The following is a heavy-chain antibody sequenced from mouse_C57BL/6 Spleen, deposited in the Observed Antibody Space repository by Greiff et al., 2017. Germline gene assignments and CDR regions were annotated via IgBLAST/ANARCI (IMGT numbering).Heavy chain of an antibody. Sequence: QVQLKQPGAELVKPGASVKLSCKASGYSFTSYWMHWVKQRPGRGLEWIGRIDPNSGGTKYNEKFKSKATLTVDKPSSTAYMQLSSLTSEDSAVYYCARLFKGSSSFDYWGQGTTLTVSS. J-gene: IGHJ2*01. V-gene: IGHV1-72*01. CDR3: ARLFKGSSSFDY. CDR2: IDPNSGGT. D-gene: IGHD1-1*01. CDR1: GYSFTSYW.